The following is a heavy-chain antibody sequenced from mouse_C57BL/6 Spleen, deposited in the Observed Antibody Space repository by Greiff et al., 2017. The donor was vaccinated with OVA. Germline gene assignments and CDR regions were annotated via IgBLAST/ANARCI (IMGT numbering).Heavy chain of an antibody. V-gene: IGHV3-5*01. CDR1: GISITTGNYR. D-gene: IGHD2-4*01. CDR2: IYYSGTI. J-gene: IGHJ3*01. Sequence: EVQLQQSGPGLVKPSQTVFLTCTVTGISITTGNYRWRWIRQFPGNKLEWIGYIYYSGTITYHPSLTSRTTITRDTPKNQFFLEMNSLTAEDTATYYCAREDDYDVFAYWGQGTLVTVSA. CDR3: AREDDYDVFAY.